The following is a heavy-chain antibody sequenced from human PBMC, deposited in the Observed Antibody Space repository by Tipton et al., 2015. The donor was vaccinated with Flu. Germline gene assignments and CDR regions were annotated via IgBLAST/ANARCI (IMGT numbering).Heavy chain of an antibody. CDR2: IHRSGNS. V-gene: IGHV4-38-2*02. J-gene: IGHJ6*03. CDR3: ARGDYGDYKYV. CDR1: GDAVASDYY. Sequence: LRLSCSVSGDAVASDYYWGWIRQSPGKGLEWIGNIHRSGNSYYNPSLKSRVTMSVDRSTNQFSLRLTSVTAADTAVYFCARGDYGDYKYVWGQGTTVTVSS. D-gene: IGHD4-17*01.